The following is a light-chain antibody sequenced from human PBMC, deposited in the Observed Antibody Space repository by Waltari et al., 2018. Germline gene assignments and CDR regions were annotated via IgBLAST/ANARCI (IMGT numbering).Light chain of an antibody. CDR1: QGITSF. V-gene: IGKV1-13*02. CDR3: QQGNTYPYT. CDR2: YAD. Sequence: IQMSQSPSSLSGSVGDRVTITCRASQGITSFLNWYQQKPGKAPKLLIYYADSLTSGVPSRFSGSGSGTEFTLTISSLQPEDFATYYCQQGNTYPYTFGQGTTVEIK. J-gene: IGKJ2*01.